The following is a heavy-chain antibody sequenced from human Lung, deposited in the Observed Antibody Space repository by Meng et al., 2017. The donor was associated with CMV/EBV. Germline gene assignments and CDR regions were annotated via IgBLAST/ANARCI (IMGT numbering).Heavy chain of an antibody. CDR3: ARVDYYDSSGYYNPDY. Sequence: GYTFTGYYMPWVRQAPGQGLEWMGWINPNSGGTNYAQKFQGRVTMTRDTSISTAYMELSRLRSDDTAVYYCARVDYYDSSGYYNPDYWGQGTLVTVSS. CDR1: GYTFTGYY. J-gene: IGHJ4*02. V-gene: IGHV1-2*02. D-gene: IGHD3-22*01. CDR2: INPNSGGT.